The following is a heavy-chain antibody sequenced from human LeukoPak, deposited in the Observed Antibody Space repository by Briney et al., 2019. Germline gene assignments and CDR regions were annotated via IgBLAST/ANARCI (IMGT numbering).Heavy chain of an antibody. V-gene: IGHV3-11*04. D-gene: IGHD3-22*01. CDR2: ISYSSRTI. J-gene: IGHJ4*02. CDR3: ACLDYYDSSGYRDY. CDR1: GGSISGSYY. Sequence: PSETLSLTCTVSGGSISGSYYWGWIRQPPGKGLEWVSYISYSSRTIYYADSVKGRFTISRDNAKNSLYLQMNSLRAEDTAVYYCACLDYYDSSGYRDYWGQGTLVTVSS.